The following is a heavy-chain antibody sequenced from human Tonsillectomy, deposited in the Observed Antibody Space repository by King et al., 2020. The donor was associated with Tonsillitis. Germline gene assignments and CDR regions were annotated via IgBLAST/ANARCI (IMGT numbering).Heavy chain of an antibody. CDR1: GYNFTTYW. D-gene: IGHD2-15*01. V-gene: IGHV5-10-1*03. CDR3: ARQLCLAASVFLSHWFDP. J-gene: IGHJ5*02. CDR2: IDPRDSYT. Sequence: VQLVESGAEVKKPGESLRISCKASGYNFTTYWIDWVRQMPGKGLEWMGRIDPRDSYTNYSPSFQGHVTISADKSISTAYLQWSSLKASDTSMYYCARQLCLAASVFLSHWFDPWGQGTLVTVSS.